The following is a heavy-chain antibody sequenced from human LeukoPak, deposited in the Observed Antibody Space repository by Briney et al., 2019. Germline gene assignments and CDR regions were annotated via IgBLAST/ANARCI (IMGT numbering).Heavy chain of an antibody. CDR1: GYTFTGYY. CDR3: AKKSNFWSGYFDY. Sequence: ASVKVSCKASGYTFTGYYMHWVRQAPGQGLEWMGWINPNSGGTNYAQKFQGRVTMTRDMSTSTVYMELSSLRSEDTAVYYCAKKSNFWSGYFDYWGQGTLVTVSS. J-gene: IGHJ4*02. D-gene: IGHD3-3*01. CDR2: INPNSGGT. V-gene: IGHV1-2*02.